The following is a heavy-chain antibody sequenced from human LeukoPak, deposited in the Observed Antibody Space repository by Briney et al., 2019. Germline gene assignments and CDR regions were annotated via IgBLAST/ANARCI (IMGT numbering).Heavy chain of an antibody. CDR3: ATFRGSPRRGPLDN. CDR2: IYYTGST. CDR1: GGSISTYY. Sequence: SETLSLTCTVSGGSISTYYWSWIRQPPGKGLEWIGYIYYTGSTSYNPSLKSRVTMSLDASKNQFSLELNSVTPADTAVYYCATFRGSPRRGPLDNWGQGTLVSVSS. J-gene: IGHJ4*02. V-gene: IGHV4-59*01. D-gene: IGHD2-21*01.